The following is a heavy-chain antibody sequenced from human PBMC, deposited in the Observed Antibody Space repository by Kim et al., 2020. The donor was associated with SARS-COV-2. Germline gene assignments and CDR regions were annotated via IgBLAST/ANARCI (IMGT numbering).Heavy chain of an antibody. CDR2: GRGAT. Sequence: GRGATYYADSVMGRFTISRDSAKNSLYLQMSSLRNEDTAVYYCARDHLDYWGQGTLVAVSS. J-gene: IGHJ4*02. CDR3: ARDHLDY. V-gene: IGHV3-48*02.